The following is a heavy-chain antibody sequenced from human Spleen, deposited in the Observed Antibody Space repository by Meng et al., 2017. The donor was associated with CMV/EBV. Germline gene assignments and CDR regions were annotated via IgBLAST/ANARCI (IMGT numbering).Heavy chain of an antibody. J-gene: IGHJ5*02. CDR3: ARVPITIFGVVNGPFDP. Sequence: SISGDYYYWSCIRQHPVKGLEWIGYIFYSGGTYYNPSLKSRLTISVDTSKNEFSLRLNSATAADTAVYYCARVPITIFGVVNGPFDPWGQGTLVTVSS. D-gene: IGHD3-3*01. CDR2: IFYSGGT. CDR1: SISGDYYY. V-gene: IGHV4-31*02.